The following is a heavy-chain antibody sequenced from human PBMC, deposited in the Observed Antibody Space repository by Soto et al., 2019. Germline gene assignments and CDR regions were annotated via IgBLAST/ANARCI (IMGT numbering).Heavy chain of an antibody. Sequence: GGSLRLSCAVSGFTFSSYEMNWVRQAPGKVLEWVSYISDSGSTIYYADSVKGRFSISRDNARNSLYLQMTSIRAEYTAVYYCARRHSDHCSGDSSYQYFYFFIGMDVWDQVTTGTVSS. CDR1: GFTFSSYE. CDR3: ARRHSDHCSGDSSYQYFYFFIGMDV. CDR2: ISDSGSTI. J-gene: IGHJ6*02. D-gene: IGHD2-15*01. V-gene: IGHV3-48*03.